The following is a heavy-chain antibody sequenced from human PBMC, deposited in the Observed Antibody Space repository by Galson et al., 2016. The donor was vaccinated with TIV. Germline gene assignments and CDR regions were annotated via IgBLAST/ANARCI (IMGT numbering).Heavy chain of an antibody. Sequence: SVKVSCKASGGIVNSYAISWVRQAPGQGLEWMGGIIAIFGTTNYAQKFQGRVTITTDEPTSTVYMELSSLRSDDTAVYYCARGRTYFNSYMDVWGKGTTVTVSS. V-gene: IGHV1-69*05. CDR3: ARGRTYFNSYMDV. D-gene: IGHD3-9*01. CDR2: IIAIFGTT. CDR1: GGIVNSYA. J-gene: IGHJ6*03.